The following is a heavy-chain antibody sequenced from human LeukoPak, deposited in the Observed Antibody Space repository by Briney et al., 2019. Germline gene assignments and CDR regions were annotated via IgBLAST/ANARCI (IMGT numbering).Heavy chain of an antibody. J-gene: IGHJ6*02. CDR3: AREDVAGGSGSNYYYYGADV. D-gene: IGHD3-10*01. V-gene: IGHV4-59*01. CDR2: IHYTGST. CDR1: GGSISSYY. Sequence: SETLSLTCTVSGGSISSYYWSWIRQPPGKGLEWIGFIHYTGSTNYNPSLKSRVTISVDTSKNQFSLKLSSVTAADTAVYYCAREDVAGGSGSNYYYYGADVWGQGTTVTVSS.